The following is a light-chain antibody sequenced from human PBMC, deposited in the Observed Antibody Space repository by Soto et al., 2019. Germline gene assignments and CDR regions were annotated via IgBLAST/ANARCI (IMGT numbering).Light chain of an antibody. V-gene: IGLV2-14*01. CDR2: DVS. Sequence: QSALTQPASVSGSLGQAITISCTGTSSDVGGYNYVSWYQQHPGKAPKLMIYDVSNRPPGVSNRFSGSKSGNTASLIISGLQAEDEAEYYCSSYKRNILYVFGTGAKVTVL. CDR3: SSYKRNILYV. J-gene: IGLJ1*01. CDR1: SSDVGGYNY.